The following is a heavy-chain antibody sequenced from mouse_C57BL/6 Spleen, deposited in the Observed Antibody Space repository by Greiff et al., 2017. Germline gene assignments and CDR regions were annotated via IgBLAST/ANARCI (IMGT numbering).Heavy chain of an antibody. D-gene: IGHD1-1*01. CDR2: INPGSGGT. CDR1: GYAFTNYL. V-gene: IGHV1-54*01. Sequence: VQLKQSGAELVRPGTSVKVSCKASGYAFTNYLIEWVKQRPGQGLEWIGVINPGSGGTNYNEKFKGKATLTADKSSSTAYMQLSSLTSEDSAVYFCARRGTSYGSAMDYWGQGTSVTVSS. J-gene: IGHJ4*01. CDR3: ARRGTSYGSAMDY.